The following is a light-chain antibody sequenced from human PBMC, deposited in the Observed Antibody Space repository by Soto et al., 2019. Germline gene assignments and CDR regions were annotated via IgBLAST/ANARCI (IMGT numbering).Light chain of an antibody. J-gene: IGKJ2*01. Sequence: DIVMTQSPDSLAVSLGERATINCKSSQSVLYSSNNKNYLAWYQQRPGQPPKMLIYWASTREYGVPDRFSGSGSGTDFPLTITSLQAEDGAVYYCQRYESTPPTFGQGTKLEIK. CDR1: QSVLYSSNNKNY. CDR3: QRYESTPPT. V-gene: IGKV4-1*01. CDR2: WAS.